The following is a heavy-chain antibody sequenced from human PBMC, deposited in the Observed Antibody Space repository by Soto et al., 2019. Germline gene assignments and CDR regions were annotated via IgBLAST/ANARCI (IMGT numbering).Heavy chain of an antibody. V-gene: IGHV3-48*02. CDR2: ISRGRKTI. D-gene: IGHD3-9*01. J-gene: IGHJ4*02. CDR1: GFTFSGYS. CDR3: VREDILGVRSFDY. Sequence: PEGSLRLSCAASGFTFSGYSVNWVRQAPGKGLEWVSYISRGRKTIYYAVSVKGRFTVSRDNARNSQYLQMNSLRDEDTAVYYCVREDILGVRSFDYWGQGTLVTVSS.